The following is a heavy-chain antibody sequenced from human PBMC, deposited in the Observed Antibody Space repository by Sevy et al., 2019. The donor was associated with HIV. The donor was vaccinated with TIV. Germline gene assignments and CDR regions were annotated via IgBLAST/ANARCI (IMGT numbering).Heavy chain of an antibody. CDR2: ISGSGGST. V-gene: IGHV3-23*01. D-gene: IGHD3-3*01. J-gene: IGHJ4*02. CDR1: GFTLSSYA. Sequence: GRSLRLSCAASGFTLSSYAMSWVRQAPGKGLEWVSAISGSGGSTYYADSVKGRFTISRDNSKNTLYLQMNSLRAEDTAVYYCAKDWRITIFGVVIMPYFDYWGQGTLVTVSS. CDR3: AKDWRITIFGVVIMPYFDY.